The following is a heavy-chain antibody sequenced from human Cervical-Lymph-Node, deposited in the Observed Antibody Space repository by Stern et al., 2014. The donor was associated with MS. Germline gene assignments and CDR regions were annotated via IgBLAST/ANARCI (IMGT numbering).Heavy chain of an antibody. CDR3: ARDRGGRLDY. CDR2: IYSGGST. J-gene: IGHJ4*02. V-gene: IGHV3-53*04. CDR1: GLDISNNY. Sequence: EVQLVESGGGLVQPGGSLRLSCVTSGLDISNNYMTWVRQAPGKGLEWVSTIYSGGSTYYADAVKGRFTISRHNSKNTLYLQMNSLRPEDTAVYYCARDRGGRLDYWGQGTLVTVSS. D-gene: IGHD3-16*01.